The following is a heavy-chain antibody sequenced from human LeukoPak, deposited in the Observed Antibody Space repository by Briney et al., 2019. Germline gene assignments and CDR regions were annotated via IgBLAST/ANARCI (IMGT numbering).Heavy chain of an antibody. Sequence: SETLSLTCTVSRGSIRSNYWSWIRQPAGKGLEWIGRIYHSGSTKYHPSLKSRVTMSVDTSKNQFSLKLSSVTAADTAVYFCVRDLDGYNTFDYWGQGTLVTVSS. D-gene: IGHD5-24*01. CDR1: RGSIRSNY. CDR2: IYHSGST. CDR3: VRDLDGYNTFDY. V-gene: IGHV4-4*07. J-gene: IGHJ4*02.